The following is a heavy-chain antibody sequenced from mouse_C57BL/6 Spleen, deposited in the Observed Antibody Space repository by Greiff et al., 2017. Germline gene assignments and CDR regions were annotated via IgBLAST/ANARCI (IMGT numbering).Heavy chain of an antibody. CDR1: GYSITSGYY. Sequence: VQLKESGPGLVKPSQSLSLTCSVTGYSITSGYYWNWIRQFPGNKLEWMGYISYDGSNNSNPSLKNRISITRDTSKNQFFLKLNSVTTEDTATYYCARLIYCGNSLYFDYWGQGTTLTVSS. D-gene: IGHD2-1*01. V-gene: IGHV3-6*01. CDR2: ISYDGSN. J-gene: IGHJ2*01. CDR3: ARLIYCGNSLYFDY.